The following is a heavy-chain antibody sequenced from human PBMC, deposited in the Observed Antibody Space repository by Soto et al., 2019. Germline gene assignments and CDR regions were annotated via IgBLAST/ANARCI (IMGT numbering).Heavy chain of an antibody. V-gene: IGHV3-30-3*01. J-gene: IGHJ4*02. Sequence: QVQLVESGGGVVQPGRSLRLSCEASGFTFSSYAMHWVRQAPGKGLEWVAGISYDGSNKYYADSVKGRFTISRDNSKNTLYLQMNSLRAEDTAVYYCARDLERFEFDYWGQGTLVTVSS. D-gene: IGHD3-10*01. CDR3: ARDLERFEFDY. CDR2: ISYDGSNK. CDR1: GFTFSSYA.